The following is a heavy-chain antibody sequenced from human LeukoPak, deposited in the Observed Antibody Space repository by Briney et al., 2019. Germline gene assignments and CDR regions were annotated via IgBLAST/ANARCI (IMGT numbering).Heavy chain of an antibody. CDR3: AKDSQKGATGVFDY. Sequence: PGGSLRLSCAASGFTFDDYGMSWVRQAPGKGLEWVSGINWNGGSTGYADSVKGRFTISRDNAKNSLYLQMNSLRAEDTAVYYCAKDSQKGATGVFDYWGQGTLVTVSS. D-gene: IGHD1-26*01. J-gene: IGHJ4*02. V-gene: IGHV3-20*04. CDR2: INWNGGST. CDR1: GFTFDDYG.